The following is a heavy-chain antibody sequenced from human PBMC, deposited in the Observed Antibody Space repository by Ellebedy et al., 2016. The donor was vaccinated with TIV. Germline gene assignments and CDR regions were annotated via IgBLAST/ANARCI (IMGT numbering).Heavy chain of an antibody. CDR1: GGSISSSSYY. D-gene: IGHD2-15*01. CDR2: IYYSGST. CDR3: ARVGEYCSGGSCSQAFDY. J-gene: IGHJ4*02. V-gene: IGHV4-39*07. Sequence: SETLSLTCTVSGGSISSSSYYWGWIRQPPGKGLEWIGSIYYSGSTYYNPSLKSRVTISVDTSKNQFSLKLSSVTAADTAVYYCARVGEYCSGGSCSQAFDYWGQGTLVTVSS.